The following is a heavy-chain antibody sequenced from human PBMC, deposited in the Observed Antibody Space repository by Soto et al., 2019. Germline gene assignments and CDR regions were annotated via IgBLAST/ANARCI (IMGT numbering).Heavy chain of an antibody. CDR1: GFTFSSYA. Sequence: PGGSLRLSCAASGFTFSSYAMHWVRQAPGKGLEWVAVISYDVSNKYYADSVKGRFTISRDNSKNTLYLQMNSLRAEDTAVYYCARPTSYSYHSSGYQLDYWGQGTRVTVSS. CDR2: ISYDVSNK. J-gene: IGHJ4*02. D-gene: IGHD3-22*01. CDR3: ARPTSYSYHSSGYQLDY. V-gene: IGHV3-30-3*01.